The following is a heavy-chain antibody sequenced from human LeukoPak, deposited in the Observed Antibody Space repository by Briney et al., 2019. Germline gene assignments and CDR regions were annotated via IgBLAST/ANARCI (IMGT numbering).Heavy chain of an antibody. J-gene: IGHJ6*03. Sequence: GGSLRLSCAASGLTFSIHWMSWVRQAPEKGLEWVANIKQDGSEKYYVDSVKGRFTISRDNAKNSLYLQMNSLRAEDTAVYYCARGGCSGGSCYYYYYYYMDVWGKGTTVTVSS. V-gene: IGHV3-7*01. D-gene: IGHD2-15*01. CDR1: GLTFSIHW. CDR3: ARGGCSGGSCYYYYYYYMDV. CDR2: IKQDGSEK.